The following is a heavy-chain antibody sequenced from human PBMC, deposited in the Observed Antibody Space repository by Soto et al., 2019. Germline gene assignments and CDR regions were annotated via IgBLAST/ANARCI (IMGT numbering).Heavy chain of an antibody. V-gene: IGHV3-30-3*01. CDR3: ARPLWRDDYNWGYFDL. Sequence: QVQLVESGGGVVQPGRSLRLSCAASGFTFSSYATHWVRQAPGKGLEWVAVISYDGSNKYYADSVKGRFTISRDNSKNTLYLQMNSLRAEDTAMYYCARPLWRDDYNWGYFDLWGRGTLVTVSS. CDR2: ISYDGSNK. J-gene: IGHJ2*01. D-gene: IGHD4-4*01. CDR1: GFTFSSYA.